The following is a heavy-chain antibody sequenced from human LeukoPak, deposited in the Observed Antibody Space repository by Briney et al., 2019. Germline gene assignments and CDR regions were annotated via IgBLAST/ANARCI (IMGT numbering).Heavy chain of an antibody. CDR1: GYTFTGYY. D-gene: IGHD5-24*01. J-gene: IGHJ3*02. CDR2: TNPNSGGT. CDR3: ARVGGGLNDAFDI. Sequence: ASVKVSCKASGYTFTGYYMNWVRQAPGQGLEWMGRTNPNSGGTNYAQKFQGRVTMTRDTSISTAYMELSRLRSDDTAVYYCARVGGGLNDAFDIWGRGTMVTVSS. V-gene: IGHV1-2*06.